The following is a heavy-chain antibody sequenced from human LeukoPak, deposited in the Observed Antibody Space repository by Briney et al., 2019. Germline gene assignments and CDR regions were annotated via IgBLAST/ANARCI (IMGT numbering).Heavy chain of an antibody. V-gene: IGHV3-30-3*01. J-gene: IGHJ2*01. CDR3: ARVGLGEWYFDL. CDR2: ISYDGSNK. D-gene: IGHD1-26*01. CDR1: GFTFSSYA. Sequence: PGGSLRLSCAASGFTFSSYAMHWVRQAPGKGLEWVAVISYDGSNKYYADSVKGRFTISRDNSKNTLYVQMNSLRVEDTAVYYCARVGLGEWYFDLWGRGTLVTVSS.